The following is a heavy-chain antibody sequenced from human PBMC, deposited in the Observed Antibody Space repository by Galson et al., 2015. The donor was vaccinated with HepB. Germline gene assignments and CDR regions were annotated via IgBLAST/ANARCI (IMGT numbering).Heavy chain of an antibody. D-gene: IGHD2-2*02. Sequence: SCKASGGTFSSYAISWVRQAPGQGLEWMGGIIPIFGTANYAQKFQGRVTITADESTSTAYMELSSLRSEDTAVYYCARSYKNIQAWPLDIWGQGTMVTVSS. J-gene: IGHJ3*02. V-gene: IGHV1-69*01. CDR1: GGTFSSYA. CDR3: ARSYKNIQAWPLDI. CDR2: IIPIFGTA.